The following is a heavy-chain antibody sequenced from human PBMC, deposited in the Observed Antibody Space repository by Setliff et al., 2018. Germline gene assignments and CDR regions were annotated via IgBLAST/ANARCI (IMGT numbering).Heavy chain of an antibody. CDR1: GGSISSNNW. V-gene: IGHV4-4*02. CDR3: ARLRGAFDY. CDR2: IYHSGST. Sequence: SETLSLTCAVSGGSISSNNWWTWVRQPPGKGLEWIGEIYHSGSTNYNPSLESRVTISVDTSKNQFSLRLNSATAADTAVYYCARLRGAFDYWGQGTLVTVSS. D-gene: IGHD3-16*01. J-gene: IGHJ4*02.